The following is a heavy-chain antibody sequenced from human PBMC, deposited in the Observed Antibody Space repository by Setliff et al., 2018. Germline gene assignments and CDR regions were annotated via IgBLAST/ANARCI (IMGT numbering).Heavy chain of an antibody. Sequence: GALRLSCAASGFAFTSSTMNWVRQSPGKSLEWVSSISGRSDYINYLDSVKGRFTVSRDNAYNSLSLQMSSLTAEDTGVYYCVRGLNYLPVGDSWGQGTLVTVSS. D-gene: IGHD1-7*01. V-gene: IGHV3-21*01. J-gene: IGHJ4*02. CDR2: ISGRSDYI. CDR3: VRGLNYLPVGDS. CDR1: GFAFTSST.